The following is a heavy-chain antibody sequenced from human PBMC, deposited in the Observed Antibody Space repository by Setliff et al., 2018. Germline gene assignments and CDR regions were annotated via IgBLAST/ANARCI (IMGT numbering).Heavy chain of an antibody. Sequence: PGGSLRLSCAGSGFTLSSSNMAWVRKAPGKGPEWFSYITSSSTGIWYADSVKGRFTISRDNAENSLYLQMNSLRVEDTAVYYCARDMYITGWNAFDLWGRGTLVTVSS. CDR2: ITSSSTGI. D-gene: IGHD1-1*01. CDR1: GFTLSSSN. V-gene: IGHV3-48*01. J-gene: IGHJ2*01. CDR3: ARDMYITGWNAFDL.